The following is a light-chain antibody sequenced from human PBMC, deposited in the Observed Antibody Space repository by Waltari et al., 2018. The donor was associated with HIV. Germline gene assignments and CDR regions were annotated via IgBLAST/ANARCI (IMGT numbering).Light chain of an antibody. CDR1: SSAVGAYNY. CDR3: SSYTSSSTYV. V-gene: IGLV2-14*03. J-gene: IGLJ1*01. CDR2: GGT. Sequence: QSALTPPASVSGSPGHPITISCTANSSAVGAYNYVSWVQQHPGKAPQPLSYGGTKRTSGISNRFSGSKSYKTASRTSSGLQAEDEADYYCSSYTSSSTYVFGTGTKVTVL.